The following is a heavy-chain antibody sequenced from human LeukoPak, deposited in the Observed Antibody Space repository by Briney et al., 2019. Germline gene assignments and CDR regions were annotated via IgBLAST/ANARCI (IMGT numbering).Heavy chain of an antibody. CDR2: INHSGST. CDR1: GGSFSGYY. J-gene: IGHJ4*02. V-gene: IGHV4-34*01. D-gene: IGHD6-19*01. CDR3: ARISVGSGWHDFDY. Sequence: DPSETLSLTCAVCGGSFSGYYWSWIRQPPGKGLEWIGEINHSGSTNYNPSLKSRVSISVVTSKNHFSLKLSSVTAADTAVYYCARISVGSGWHDFDYWGQGTLVTVSS.